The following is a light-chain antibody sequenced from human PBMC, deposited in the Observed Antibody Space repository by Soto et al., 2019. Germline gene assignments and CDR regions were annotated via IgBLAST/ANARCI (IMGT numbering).Light chain of an antibody. J-gene: IGLJ1*01. CDR1: ASDIGRYNY. CDR2: EAT. V-gene: IGLV2-8*01. CDR3: NSYVGSNNYV. Sequence: QSFLTQPPSASGSPGQSVTISCIGTASDIGRYNYVSWYQHHPGKAPKLIIYEATKRPSGVPDRFSGSKSGNTASLTVSGLQADDEADYYCNSYVGSNNYVFGTGTKVTVL.